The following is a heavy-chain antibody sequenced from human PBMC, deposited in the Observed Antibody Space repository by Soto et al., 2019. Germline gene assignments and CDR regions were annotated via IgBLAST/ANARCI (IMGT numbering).Heavy chain of an antibody. V-gene: IGHV3-72*01. CDR3: AMLGRWYGGSNDMDV. D-gene: IGHD6-13*01. CDR1: GLIFSDYH. J-gene: IGHJ6*02. Sequence: EVQLVESGGGLVQPGGSLRLSCAASGLIFSDYHMDWVRQAPGKGLEWVGRIRRKANSYTTEYAASVKGRFTISRDDSKNSLYLQMNSLKTEDTAVYYCAMLGRWYGGSNDMDVWGQGTTVTVSS. CDR2: IRRKANSYTT.